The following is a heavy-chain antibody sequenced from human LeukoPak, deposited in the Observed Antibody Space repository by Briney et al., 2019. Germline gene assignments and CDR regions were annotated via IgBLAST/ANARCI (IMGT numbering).Heavy chain of an antibody. Sequence: ASVKVSCKVSGYTLTESSMHWVRQAPGKGLEWMGGFDPEDGETIYAQKFQGRVTMTEDTSTDTAYMELSSLRSEDTAVYYCATVNSWSSYNWFDPWGQGTLVTVSS. CDR1: GYTLTESS. CDR2: FDPEDGET. D-gene: IGHD6-13*01. J-gene: IGHJ5*02. V-gene: IGHV1-24*01. CDR3: ATVNSWSSYNWFDP.